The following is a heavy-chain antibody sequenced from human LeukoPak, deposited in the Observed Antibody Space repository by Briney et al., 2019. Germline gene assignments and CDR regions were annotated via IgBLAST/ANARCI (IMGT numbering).Heavy chain of an antibody. CDR3: ARDYGGNSGAFDI. CDR1: GFTFSSYR. V-gene: IGHV3-21*01. J-gene: IGHJ3*02. CDR2: ISSSSSYI. Sequence: GGSLRLSCAASGFTFSSYRMNWVRQAPGKGLEWVSSISSSSSYIYYADSVKGRFTISRDNAKNSLYLQMNSLRAEDTAVYYCARDYGGNSGAFDIWGQGTMVTVSS. D-gene: IGHD4-23*01.